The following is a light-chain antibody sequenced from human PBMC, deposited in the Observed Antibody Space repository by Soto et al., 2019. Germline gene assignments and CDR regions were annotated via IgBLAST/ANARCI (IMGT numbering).Light chain of an antibody. CDR2: ATS. V-gene: IGKV3-15*01. CDR1: QSVGNN. CDR3: QQYGAWPLT. J-gene: IGKJ4*01. Sequence: EIVVTQSPATLSVSPGERATLSCRASQSVGNNFAWYQQKPGQAPRLLIFATSTRATGVPARFSGSGSGTEFTLTISSLQSEAFAVYYCQQYGAWPLTFGGGAKVEIE.